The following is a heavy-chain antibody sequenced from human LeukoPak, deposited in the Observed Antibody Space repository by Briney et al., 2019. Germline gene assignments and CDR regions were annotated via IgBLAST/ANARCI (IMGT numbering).Heavy chain of an antibody. J-gene: IGHJ6*02. Sequence: YWIGWVRPLPGXGLEXVGIIYPGDSHTRYSPSFQGQVTISADKSISTAYLQWSSLKASDTAMYYCARGYCSGGSCYRGYYYYGMDVWGQGTTVTVSS. V-gene: IGHV5-51*01. D-gene: IGHD2-15*01. CDR2: IYPGDSHT. CDR3: ARGYCSGGSCYRGYYYYGMDV. CDR1: YW.